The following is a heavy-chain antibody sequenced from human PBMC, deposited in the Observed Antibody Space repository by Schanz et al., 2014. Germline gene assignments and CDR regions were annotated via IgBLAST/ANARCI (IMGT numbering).Heavy chain of an antibody. Sequence: QVQLQESGPGLVKPSQTLSLTCTVSGGSIRSGTYYWSWIRQPAGKALEWVGRVFPNGITNYNPSPKIRVPISLYPSKNHFSLTRTSLTAADTAVYYCARDTTWRLDLWGRGTLXTVSS. V-gene: IGHV4-61*02. CDR3: ARDTTWRLDL. CDR2: VFPNGIT. D-gene: IGHD1-1*01. J-gene: IGHJ2*01. CDR1: GGSIRSGTYY.